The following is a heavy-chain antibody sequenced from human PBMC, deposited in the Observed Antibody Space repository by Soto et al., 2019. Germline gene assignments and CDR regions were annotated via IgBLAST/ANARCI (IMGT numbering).Heavy chain of an antibody. CDR2: IIPIFGTA. CDR1: GRTFRSYA. D-gene: IGHD3-3*01. J-gene: IGHJ4*02. V-gene: IGHV1-69*13. Sequence: ASVKVSCKASGRTFRSYAISWVRHAPGQGLEWMGGIIPIFGTANYAQKFQGRVTITADESTSTAYMELSSLRSEDTAVYYCPSTRHTIFGVVSMYYFDYWGQGTLVTVSS. CDR3: PSTRHTIFGVVSMYYFDY.